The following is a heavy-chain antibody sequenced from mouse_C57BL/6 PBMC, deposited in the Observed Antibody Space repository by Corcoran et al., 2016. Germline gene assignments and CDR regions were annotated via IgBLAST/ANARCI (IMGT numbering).Heavy chain of an antibody. V-gene: IGHV1-26*01. CDR1: GYTFTDYY. CDR2: INPNNGGT. CDR3: ARRDYYYGSSYRAMDY. D-gene: IGHD1-1*01. Sequence: EVQLQQSGPELVKPGASVKISCKASGYTFTDYYMNWVKQSHGKSLEWIGDINPNNGGTSYNQKFKGKATLTVDKSSSTAYMELRSLTSEDSAVYYWARRDYYYGSSYRAMDYWGQGTSVTVS. J-gene: IGHJ4*01.